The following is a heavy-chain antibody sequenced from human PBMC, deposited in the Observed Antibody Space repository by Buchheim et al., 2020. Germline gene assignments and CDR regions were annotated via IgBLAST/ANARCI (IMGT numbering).Heavy chain of an antibody. Sequence: EAQLVESGGGLVQPGGSLRLSCAASGFAFSTYVMHWVRQVPGKGLVWVSRISHDGSITRYADSVKGRFTIPRDNDANTLYLQMNSLRAEDTAVYYCARDVNWLFFDYWGQGTL. J-gene: IGHJ4*02. D-gene: IGHD1-1*01. CDR2: ISHDGSIT. CDR3: ARDVNWLFFDY. CDR1: GFAFSTYV. V-gene: IGHV3-74*01.